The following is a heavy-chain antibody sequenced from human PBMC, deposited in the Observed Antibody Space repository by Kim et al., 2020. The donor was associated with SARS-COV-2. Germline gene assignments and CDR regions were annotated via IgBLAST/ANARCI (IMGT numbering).Heavy chain of an antibody. CDR2: IIPIFGTA. Sequence: SVKVSCKASGGTFSSYAISWVRQAPGQGLEWMGGIIPIFGTANYAQKFQGRVTITADESTSTAYMELSSLRSEDTAVYYCARECRQYSSSWTYWGQGTLVTVSS. CDR3: ARECRQYSSSWTY. D-gene: IGHD6-13*01. V-gene: IGHV1-69*13. J-gene: IGHJ4*02. CDR1: GGTFSSYA.